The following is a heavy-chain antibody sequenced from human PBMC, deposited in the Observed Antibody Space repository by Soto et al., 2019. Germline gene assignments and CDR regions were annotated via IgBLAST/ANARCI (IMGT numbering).Heavy chain of an antibody. J-gene: IGHJ6*02. CDR2: INHSGST. CDR3: ARGVRFLEWLYHYGMDV. D-gene: IGHD3-3*01. V-gene: IGHV4-34*01. CDR1: GGSFSGYY. Sequence: PSETLSLTYAVYGGSFSGYYWSWIRQPPGKGLEWIGEINHSGSTNYNPPLKSRVTISVDTSKNQFSLKLSSVTAADTAVYYCARGVRFLEWLYHYGMDVWGQGTTVTVSS.